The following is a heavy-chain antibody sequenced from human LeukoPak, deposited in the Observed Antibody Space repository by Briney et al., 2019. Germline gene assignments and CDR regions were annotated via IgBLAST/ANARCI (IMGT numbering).Heavy chain of an antibody. J-gene: IGHJ6*02. D-gene: IGHD2-2*01. CDR3: AREVVVPAATSYYYYAMDV. Sequence: GGSLRLSCAASGFTFSSYNMNWVRQAPGKGLEWVSYISSSSSTIKYADSVKGRFTISGDNAKNSLYLQMNSLRDEDTAVYYCAREVVVPAATSYYYYAMDVWGQGTTVAVSS. CDR1: GFTFSSYN. CDR2: ISSSSSTI. V-gene: IGHV3-48*02.